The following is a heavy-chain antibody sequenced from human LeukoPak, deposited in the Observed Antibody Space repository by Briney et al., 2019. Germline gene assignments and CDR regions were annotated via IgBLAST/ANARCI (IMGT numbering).Heavy chain of an antibody. CDR1: GGSISSSSYY. J-gene: IGHJ4*02. V-gene: IGHV4-39*01. CDR3: ASQPEDSDFWSGYYTGPRESYDY. CDR2: IYYSGST. Sequence: SETLSLTCTVSGGSISSSSYYWGWIRQPPGKGLEWIGSIYYSGSTYYNPSLKSRVTISVDTSKNQFSLKLSSVTAADTAVYYCASQPEDSDFWSGYYTGPRESYDYWGQGTLVTVSS. D-gene: IGHD3-3*01.